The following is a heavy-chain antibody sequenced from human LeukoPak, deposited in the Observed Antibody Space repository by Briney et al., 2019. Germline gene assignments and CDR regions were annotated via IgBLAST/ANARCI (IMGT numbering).Heavy chain of an antibody. J-gene: IGHJ4*02. D-gene: IGHD6-19*01. CDR3: ASTFRSSGWYKDSAFDY. Sequence: GGSLRLSCAASGFTFSSYSMNWVRQAPGKGLEWVSSISSSSSYLYYADSVKGRFTISRDNAKNSLYLQMNSLRAEDTAVYYCASTFRSSGWYKDSAFDYWGQGTLVTVSS. V-gene: IGHV3-21*01. CDR1: GFTFSSYS. CDR2: ISSSSSYL.